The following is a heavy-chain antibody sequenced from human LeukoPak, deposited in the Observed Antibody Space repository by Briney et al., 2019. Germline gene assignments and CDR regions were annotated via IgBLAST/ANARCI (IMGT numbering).Heavy chain of an antibody. CDR3: ARAAPWNDY. Sequence: SETLSLTCTVSGGSISSSSYYWGWIRQPPGKGLEWIGSIYYSGSTYYNPSLKSRVTISVDTSKNQFSLKLSSVTAADTAVYYCARAAPWNDYWGQGTLVTVSP. CDR1: GGSISSSSYY. D-gene: IGHD1-1*01. CDR2: IYYSGST. V-gene: IGHV4-39*07. J-gene: IGHJ4*02.